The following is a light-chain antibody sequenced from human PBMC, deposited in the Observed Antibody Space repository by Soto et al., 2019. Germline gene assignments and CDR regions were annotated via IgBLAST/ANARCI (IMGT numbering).Light chain of an antibody. CDR2: GAS. Sequence: EIVLTQSPATLSLSPLEIATLSFRASQSVSSYLAWYQQKPGQAPRLLIYGASNRATGIPARFSGSGSGTDFTLTISSLETEDFAVYYCQQRSNWITFGQGTRLEIK. J-gene: IGKJ5*01. CDR3: QQRSNWIT. V-gene: IGKV3-11*01. CDR1: QSVSSY.